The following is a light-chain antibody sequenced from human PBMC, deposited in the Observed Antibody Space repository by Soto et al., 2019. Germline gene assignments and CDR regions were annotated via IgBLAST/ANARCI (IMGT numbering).Light chain of an antibody. J-gene: IGKJ4*01. CDR2: AAS. CDR3: QQTKSVPLT. CDR1: QSIGSY. V-gene: IGKV1-39*01. Sequence: DIQMTQSTSSLSASIGDTVTITSRASQSIGSYFNWDQQKPGKAPKLLIYAASSLQSGVPSRFSGTGAGPDLTLTISSLQPEDFATCECQQTKSVPLTFGGGTKVDIK.